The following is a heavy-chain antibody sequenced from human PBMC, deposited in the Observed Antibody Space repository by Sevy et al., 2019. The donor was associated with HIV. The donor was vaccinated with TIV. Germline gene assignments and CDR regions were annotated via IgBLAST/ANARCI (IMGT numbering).Heavy chain of an antibody. CDR1: GFTFSGYA. D-gene: IGHD2-2*01. Sequence: GGSLRLSCAVSGFTFSGYAMNWVRQAPGKGLEWVSAINGKGRSTHYADSGEGRFTISRENSKNTLFLQMNSLRAEASVVNYRAKTIDSGGGVVPAANYFYHGIDVWGQGTMVTVSS. CDR3: AKTIDSGGGVVPAANYFYHGIDV. J-gene: IGHJ6*02. CDR2: INGKGRST. V-gene: IGHV3-23*01.